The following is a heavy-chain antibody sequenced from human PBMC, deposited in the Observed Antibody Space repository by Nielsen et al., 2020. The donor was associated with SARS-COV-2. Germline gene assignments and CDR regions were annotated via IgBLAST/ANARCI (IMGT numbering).Heavy chain of an antibody. CDR1: GFTFRNAW. J-gene: IGHJ6*02. CDR3: STGGVEAVGTYYYFYGMDV. CDR2: IKAKTDGETT. V-gene: IGHV3-15*01. D-gene: IGHD3-10*01. Sequence: GGSLRLSCVASGFTFRNAWMTWVRQAPGKGLEWVGRIKAKTDGETTVYAAPVQGRFTISRDDSEMTLYLQMDSLEIEDTSVYYCSTGGVEAVGTYYYFYGMDVWGQRTTVAVSS.